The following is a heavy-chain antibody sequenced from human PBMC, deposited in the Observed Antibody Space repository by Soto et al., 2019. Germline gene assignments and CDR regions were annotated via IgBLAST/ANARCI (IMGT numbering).Heavy chain of an antibody. CDR1: VFVLGGYA. CDR2: MSWNSGNI. CDR3: ARDIVRDMRDFDI. V-gene: IGHV3-9*01. D-gene: IGHD3-16*01. Sequence: QPGGCLRRFCVPAVFVLGGYAMHYVRQCPGKCLEWVSGMSWNSGNIGYADSVKGRFTISRDNAKNSLYLQMNSLSAEDTALYYSARDIVRDMRDFDICG. J-gene: IGHJ3*02.